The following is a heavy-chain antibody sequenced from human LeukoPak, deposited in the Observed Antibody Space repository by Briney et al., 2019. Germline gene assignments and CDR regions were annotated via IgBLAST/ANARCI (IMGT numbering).Heavy chain of an antibody. CDR1: GFTFSSYS. CDR2: ISSSSSYI. Sequence: GGSLRLSCAASGFTFSSYSMNWVRQAPGKGLEWVSSISSSSSYIYYADSVKGRFTISRDNAKNSLYLQMNSLRAEDTAVYYCARAAMAARRCRNADYFDYWGQGTLVTVSS. V-gene: IGHV3-21*01. D-gene: IGHD6-6*01. J-gene: IGHJ4*02. CDR3: ARAAMAARRCRNADYFDY.